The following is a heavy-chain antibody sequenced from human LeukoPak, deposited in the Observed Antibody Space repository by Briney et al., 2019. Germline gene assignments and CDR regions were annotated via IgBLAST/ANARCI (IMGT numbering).Heavy chain of an antibody. Sequence: TGGSLRLSCAASGFTFSSYAMHWVRQAPGKGLEWVAVISYDGSNKYYADSVKDRFTISRDNSKNTLYLQMNSLRAEDTAVYYCAREITMIVVVRWEMDFDYWGQGTLVTVSS. V-gene: IGHV3-30-3*01. CDR2: ISYDGSNK. CDR1: GFTFSSYA. J-gene: IGHJ4*02. D-gene: IGHD3-22*01. CDR3: AREITMIVVVRWEMDFDY.